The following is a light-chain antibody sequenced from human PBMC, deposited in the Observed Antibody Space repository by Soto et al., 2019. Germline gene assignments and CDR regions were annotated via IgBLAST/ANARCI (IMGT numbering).Light chain of an antibody. V-gene: IGKV3-15*01. J-gene: IGKJ1*01. Sequence: EIVMTQSPATLSVSPGERATLSSRASQSVSSNLAWYQQKPGQAPRLLIYGASTRATGIPARFSGSGSGTEFTLTISSLQSEDFAVYYCQQYNNWPLFGQGTKVEIK. CDR1: QSVSSN. CDR3: QQYNNWPL. CDR2: GAS.